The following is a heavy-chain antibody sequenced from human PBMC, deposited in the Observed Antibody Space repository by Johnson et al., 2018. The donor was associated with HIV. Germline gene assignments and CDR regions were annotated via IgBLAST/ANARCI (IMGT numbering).Heavy chain of an antibody. D-gene: IGHD5-18*01. CDR1: GFTFSSYW. Sequence: VQLVESGGGLVQPGGSLRLSCAASGFTFSSYWMSWVRQAPGKGLEWVANIKQDGSEKYYVDSVKGLFTISRDNAKNSLYLQMNSLRAEDTAVYYCAVVSAYSYGWVSPAFDIWGQGTMVTVSS. J-gene: IGHJ3*02. V-gene: IGHV3-7*05. CDR3: AVVSAYSYGWVSPAFDI. CDR2: IKQDGSEK.